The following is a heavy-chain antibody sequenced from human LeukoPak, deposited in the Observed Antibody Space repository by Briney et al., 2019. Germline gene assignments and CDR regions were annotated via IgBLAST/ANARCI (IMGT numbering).Heavy chain of an antibody. CDR1: GFTFSSYA. D-gene: IGHD3-22*01. Sequence: PGGSLRLSCAASGFTFSSYAMSWARQAPGKGLEWVSAISGSGGSTYYADSVKGRFTISRDNSKNTLYLQMNSLRAEDTAVYYCAKDPGFYDSSGYATGSGYWGQGTLVTVSS. V-gene: IGHV3-23*01. J-gene: IGHJ4*02. CDR3: AKDPGFYDSSGYATGSGY. CDR2: ISGSGGST.